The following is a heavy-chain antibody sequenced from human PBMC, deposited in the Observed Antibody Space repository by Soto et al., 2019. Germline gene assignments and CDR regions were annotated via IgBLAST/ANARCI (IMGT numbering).Heavy chain of an antibody. D-gene: IGHD6-13*01. CDR1: GDSVSSNSAT. V-gene: IGHV6-1*01. J-gene: IGHJ5*02. CDR3: ARGGFYITAGLFDP. Sequence: SQTLSLTCAISGDSVSSNSATWNWIRQSPSRGLEWLGRTYYRSKWYNDFAVSVKSRITISPDTSKNQFSLQLNSVTPDDTAVYYCARGGFYITAGLFDPWGQGTLVTVSS. CDR2: TYYRSKWYN.